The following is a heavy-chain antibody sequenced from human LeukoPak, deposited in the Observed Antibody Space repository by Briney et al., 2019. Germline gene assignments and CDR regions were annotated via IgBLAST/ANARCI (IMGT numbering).Heavy chain of an antibody. D-gene: IGHD3-3*01. CDR1: GYTFTSYG. J-gene: IGHJ4*02. CDR2: ISAYNGNT. Sequence: GASVKVSCKASGYTFTSYGISWVRQAPGQGLEWMGWISAYNGNTNYAQKLQGRVTMTTDTSTSTAYMERRSLRSDDTAVYYCARDVPRITIFGVVIIRFDYWGQGTLVTVSS. V-gene: IGHV1-18*01. CDR3: ARDVPRITIFGVVIIRFDY.